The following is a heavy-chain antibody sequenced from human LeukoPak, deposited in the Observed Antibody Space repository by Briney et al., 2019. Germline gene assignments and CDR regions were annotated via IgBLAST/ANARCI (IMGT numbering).Heavy chain of an antibody. D-gene: IGHD6-19*01. J-gene: IGHJ4*02. Sequence: PGESLILSCAASGFTFKNYAMSWVRHAPGKGLEWVSLISASGDNTYYADSVKGRFTISRDDSKNTLHLQMHSLRAEDTAIYYCAKARSSGWYFLDYWGQGTLVTVSS. CDR2: ISASGDNT. V-gene: IGHV3-23*01. CDR3: AKARSSGWYFLDY. CDR1: GFTFKNYA.